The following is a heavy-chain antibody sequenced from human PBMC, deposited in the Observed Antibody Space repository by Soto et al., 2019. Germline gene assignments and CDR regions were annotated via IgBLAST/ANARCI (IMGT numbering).Heavy chain of an antibody. CDR2: INSDGSST. J-gene: IGHJ6*03. V-gene: IGHV3-74*01. Sequence: GGSLRLSCAASGFTFSSYWMHWVRQAPGKGLVWVSRINSDGSSTSYADSVKGRFTISRDNAKNTLYLQMNSLRAEDTAVYYCARDWSGYDLSYYYYYYMXVWGKGTTVXVSS. CDR3: ARDWSGYDLSYYYYYYMXV. D-gene: IGHD5-12*01. CDR1: GFTFSSYW.